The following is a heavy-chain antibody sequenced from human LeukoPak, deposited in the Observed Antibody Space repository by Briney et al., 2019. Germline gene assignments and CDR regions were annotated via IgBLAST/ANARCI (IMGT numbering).Heavy chain of an antibody. CDR2: ISGSGGST. CDR3: AKGTYSSSWYHNDYYFDY. V-gene: IGHV3-23*01. J-gene: IGHJ4*02. CDR1: GFTFSSYA. Sequence: GGSLRLSCAASGFTFSSYAMSWVRQAPGKGLEWVSAISGSGGSTYYADPVKGRFTISRDNSKNTLYLQMNSLRAEDTAVYYCAKGTYSSSWYHNDYYFDYWGQGTLVTVSS. D-gene: IGHD6-13*01.